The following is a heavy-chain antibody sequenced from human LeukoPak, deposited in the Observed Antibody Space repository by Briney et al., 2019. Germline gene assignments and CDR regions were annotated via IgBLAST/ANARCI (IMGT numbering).Heavy chain of an antibody. CDR1: GGTFSSYA. Sequence: SVKVSCKASGGTFSSYAISWVRQAPEQGLEWMGRIIPIFGTANYAQKFQGRVTITTDESTSTAYMELSSLRSEDTAVYYCARARGNYGDYGDYAYWGQGTLVTVSS. CDR3: ARARGNYGDYGDYAY. D-gene: IGHD4-17*01. V-gene: IGHV1-69*05. J-gene: IGHJ4*02. CDR2: IIPIFGTA.